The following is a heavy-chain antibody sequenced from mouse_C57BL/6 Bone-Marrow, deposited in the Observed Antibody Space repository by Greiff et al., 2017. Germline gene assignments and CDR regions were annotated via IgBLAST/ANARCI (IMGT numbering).Heavy chain of an antibody. J-gene: IGHJ2*01. Sequence: VQLQQSGAELAKPGASVKLSCKASGYTFTSYWMHWVKQRPGQGLAWIGYINPSRGYTTYNQKFKDKATLTADKSSSTAYMQLSSLTYEDSAVYYCARPHYGNSYFDYWGQGTTLTVSS. CDR1: GYTFTSYW. CDR2: INPSRGYT. CDR3: ARPHYGNSYFDY. D-gene: IGHD2-1*01. V-gene: IGHV1-7*01.